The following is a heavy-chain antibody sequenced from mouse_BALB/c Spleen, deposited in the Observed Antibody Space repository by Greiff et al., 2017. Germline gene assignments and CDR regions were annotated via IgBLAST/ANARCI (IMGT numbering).Heavy chain of an antibody. V-gene: IGHV5-6-5*01. CDR2: ISSGGST. J-gene: IGHJ4*01. CDR3: ARAAYYGNYGAMDY. Sequence: EVQGVESGGGLVKPGGSLKLSCAASGFTFSSYAMSWVRQTPEKRLEWVASISSGGSTYYPDSVKGRFTISRDNARNILYLQMSSLRSEDTAMYYCARAAYYGNYGAMDYWGQGTSVTVSS. CDR1: GFTFSSYA. D-gene: IGHD2-10*01.